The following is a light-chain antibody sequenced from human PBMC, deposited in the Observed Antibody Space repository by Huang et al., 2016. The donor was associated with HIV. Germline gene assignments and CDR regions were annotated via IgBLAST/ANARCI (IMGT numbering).Light chain of an antibody. V-gene: IGKV1-39*01. CDR2: AAS. CDR3: QQSFSMPYT. J-gene: IGKJ2*01. CDR1: QGIGSY. Sequence: DIQMTQSPSSLSASVGARVTITCRASQGIGSYLNWYQQNPGKAPKLLIYAASSLQSGVPSRFSGSGSGTDFTLTISSLQPEDIATYYYQQSFSMPYTFGRGTKLEIK.